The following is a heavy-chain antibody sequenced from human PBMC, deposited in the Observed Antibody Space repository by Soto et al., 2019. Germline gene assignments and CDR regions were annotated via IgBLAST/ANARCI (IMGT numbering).Heavy chain of an antibody. CDR3: ARGWQQLAYDAFDI. CDR1: GGSISNYY. Sequence: PSETLSLTCTVSGGSISNYYWSWIRQPPGKGLEWIGYIYYSGSTNYNPSLKSRVTISVDTPKNQFSLKLSSVTAADTAVYYCARGWQQLAYDAFDIWGQGTMVTVS. CDR2: IYYSGST. V-gene: IGHV4-59*08. J-gene: IGHJ3*02. D-gene: IGHD6-13*01.